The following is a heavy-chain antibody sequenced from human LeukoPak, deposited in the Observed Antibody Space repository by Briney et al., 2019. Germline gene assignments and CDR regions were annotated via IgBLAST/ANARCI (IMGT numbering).Heavy chain of an antibody. D-gene: IGHD3-9*01. CDR3: ARETDDTGHYYFDY. CDR2: INPNSGGT. J-gene: IGHJ4*02. CDR1: GYTFTGYY. Sequence: GASVKVSCKASGYTFTGYYMHWVRQAPGQGLEWMGWINPNSGGTNYAQKFQGRVTITADESTSTAYMELSSLRSEDTAVYYCARETDDTGHYYFDYWGQGTLVTVSS. V-gene: IGHV1-2*02.